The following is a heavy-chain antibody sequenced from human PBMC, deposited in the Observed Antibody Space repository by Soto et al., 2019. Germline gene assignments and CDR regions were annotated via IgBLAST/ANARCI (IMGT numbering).Heavy chain of an antibody. CDR1: GYSFTTYW. CDR2: IYPEDSRT. J-gene: IGHJ5*02. CDR3: ARRRKFDTLLDP. V-gene: IGHV5-51*03. D-gene: IGHD3-9*01. Sequence: EVQLVQSGAEVKKPGESLKISCKASGYSFTTYWIGWVRQISGKGLEWMGIIYPEDSRTLYSPSFQGQVTISVDKSIRTVYLQWSSLKASDTATYYCARRRKFDTLLDPWGQGTLVTVSS.